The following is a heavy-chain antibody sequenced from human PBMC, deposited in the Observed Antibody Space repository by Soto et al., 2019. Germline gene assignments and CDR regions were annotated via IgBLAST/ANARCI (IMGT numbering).Heavy chain of an antibody. Sequence: QVQLVESGGGVVQPGRSLRLSCAASGFTFSSYAMHWVRQAPGKGLEWVAVISSDGSNKYYADSVKGRFTISRDNSKNTLYLQMNSLRAEDTAVYYCARGYSYGYEDYYGMDVWGQGTTVTVSS. D-gene: IGHD5-18*01. V-gene: IGHV3-30-3*01. CDR1: GFTFSSYA. J-gene: IGHJ6*02. CDR2: ISSDGSNK. CDR3: ARGYSYGYEDYYGMDV.